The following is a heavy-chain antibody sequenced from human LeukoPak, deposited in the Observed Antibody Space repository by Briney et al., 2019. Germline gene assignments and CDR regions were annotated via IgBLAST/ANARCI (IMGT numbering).Heavy chain of an antibody. CDR2: IYYSGST. D-gene: IGHD2-2*01. CDR3: ARGPQDIVVVPAAPFDY. J-gene: IGHJ4*02. V-gene: IGHV4-59*12. Sequence: SETLSLTCTVSGGSISGYYWSWIRQPPGKGLEWIGYIYYSGSTNYNPSLKSRVTISVDTSKNQFSLKLSSVTAADTAVYYCARGPQDIVVVPAAPFDYWGQGTLVTVSS. CDR1: GGSISGYY.